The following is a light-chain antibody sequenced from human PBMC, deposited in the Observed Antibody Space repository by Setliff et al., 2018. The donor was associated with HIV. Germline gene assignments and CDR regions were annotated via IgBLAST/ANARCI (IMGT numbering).Light chain of an antibody. V-gene: IGLV2-14*03. Sequence: QSALTQPASVSGSPGQSITISCTGTSSGVGGYNYVSWYQQHPGKAPKLMIYDVSNRPSGVSNRFSGSKSGNTASLTISGHQAEDEADYYCSSYTSSSTLVVFGGGTKVTVL. J-gene: IGLJ2*01. CDR1: SSGVGGYNY. CDR2: DVS. CDR3: SSYTSSSTLVV.